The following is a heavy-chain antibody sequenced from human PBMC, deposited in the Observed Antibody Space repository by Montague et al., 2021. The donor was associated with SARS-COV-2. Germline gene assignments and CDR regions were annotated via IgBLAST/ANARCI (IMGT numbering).Heavy chain of an antibody. CDR1: GGSISSYY. V-gene: IGHV4-59*01. D-gene: IGHD3-10*01. Sequence: SETLSLTCTVSGGSISSYYWSWIRQPPGKGLEWIGYIYYSGSTNYNPSLKSRVTISVDTSKNQFSLKLSSVTAADTAVYYCAIVKRGNYYGLGVSAHFDYWGQGTLVTVSS. J-gene: IGHJ4*02. CDR3: AIVKRGNYYGLGVSAHFDY. CDR2: IYYSGST.